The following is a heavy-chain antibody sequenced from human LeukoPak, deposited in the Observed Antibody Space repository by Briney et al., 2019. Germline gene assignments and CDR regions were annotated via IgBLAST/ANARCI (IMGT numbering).Heavy chain of an antibody. J-gene: IGHJ2*01. V-gene: IGHV3-33*06. CDR1: GFTFSTYG. CDR3: AKSYDNHNWYFHL. Sequence: QPGRSLLLSCAASGFTFSTYGMNLGRQAPGKGLEWVAIIWYDGNNKYYADSVKGRFTISRDNSKNTLYLQMNSLRADDTAVYYCAKSYDNHNWYFHLWGRGTLVTVSS. D-gene: IGHD3-10*01. CDR2: IWYDGNNK.